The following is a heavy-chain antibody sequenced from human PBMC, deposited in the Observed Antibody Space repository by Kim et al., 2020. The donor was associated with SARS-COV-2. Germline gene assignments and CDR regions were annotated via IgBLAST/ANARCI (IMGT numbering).Heavy chain of an antibody. CDR1: GGTFSSYA. V-gene: IGHV1-69*04. CDR2: IIPILGIA. Sequence: SVKVSCKASGGTFSSYAISWVRQAPGQGLEWMGRIIPILGIANYAHKFQGRVTITADKSTSTAYMELSSLRSEDTAVYYCARDYYDSSGYYYAWYFDLWGRGTLVTVSS. J-gene: IGHJ2*01. CDR3: ARDYYDSSGYYYAWYFDL. D-gene: IGHD3-22*01.